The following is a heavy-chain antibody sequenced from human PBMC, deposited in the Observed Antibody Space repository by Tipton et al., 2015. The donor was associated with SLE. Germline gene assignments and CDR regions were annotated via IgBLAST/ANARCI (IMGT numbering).Heavy chain of an antibody. CDR2: IYYSGST. V-gene: IGHV4-61*01. J-gene: IGHJ4*02. D-gene: IGHD2-2*02. CDR3: ARVGAAAAIDY. CDR1: GGSISSSSHY. Sequence: LSLTCTVSGGSISSSSHYWSWIRQPPGKGLEWIGYIYYSGSTNYNPSLKSRVTISVDTSKNQFSLKLSSVTAADTAVYYCARVGAAAAIDYWGQGTLVTVSS.